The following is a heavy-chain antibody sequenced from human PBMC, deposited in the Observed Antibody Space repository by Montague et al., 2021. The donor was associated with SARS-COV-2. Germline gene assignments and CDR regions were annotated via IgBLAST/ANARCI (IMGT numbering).Heavy chain of an antibody. CDR3: VRYSGWFYFDF. V-gene: IGHV6-1*01. CDR1: GDSVSSNSVA. J-gene: IGHJ4*02. D-gene: IGHD6-19*01. CDR2: TYYRSKWYS. Sequence: CAISGDSVSSNSVAWNWIRQSPSRGLEWLGRTYYRSKWYSDYAPSVRGRLTVNPDASKNEFPLELNSVTPEDTAVYYCVRYSGWFYFDFWGQGTLVTVSS.